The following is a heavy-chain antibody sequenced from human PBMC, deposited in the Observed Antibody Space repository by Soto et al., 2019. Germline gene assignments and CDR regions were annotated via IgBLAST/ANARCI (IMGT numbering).Heavy chain of an antibody. J-gene: IGHJ4*02. Sequence: EVQLLESGGGLVQPGGSLRLSCAASGFTFSSYAMSWVRQAPGKGLEWVSAISGSGGSTYYADSVKGRFTISRDNSKNTLYLQMNSLRAEDPAVYYCAKDSYYYDSSGPRPFDYWGQGTLVTVSS. CDR3: AKDSYYYDSSGPRPFDY. D-gene: IGHD3-22*01. V-gene: IGHV3-23*01. CDR2: ISGSGGST. CDR1: GFTFSSYA.